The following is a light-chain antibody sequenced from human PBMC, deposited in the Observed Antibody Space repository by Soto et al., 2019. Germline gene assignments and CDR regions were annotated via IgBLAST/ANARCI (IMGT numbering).Light chain of an antibody. CDR1: SSNIGAHYD. Sequence: QSVLTQPPSVSGAPGQRVTISCTGSSSNIGAHYDVHWYQQLPGTAPKLLIYGNSNRPSGVPDRISGSKSGTSASLAISGLRSEDEADYYCAAWDDRLSGLVFGRGTKLTVL. V-gene: IGLV1-40*01. CDR3: AAWDDRLSGLV. J-gene: IGLJ2*01. CDR2: GNS.